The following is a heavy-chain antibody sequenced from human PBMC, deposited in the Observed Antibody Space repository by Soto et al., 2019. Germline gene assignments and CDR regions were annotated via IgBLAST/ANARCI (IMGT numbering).Heavy chain of an antibody. CDR3: ARGDATKIVVTTYYAMDV. CDR1: GGSLSNYG. Sequence: QVQRVPSGAEVKTPGSSVKVSGKASGGSLSNYGISWVRQAPGQGLEWMGGIIPVLGTANYAQKFQGRVTITADESTNLVYMAVTSLRSEDTAVYYCARGDATKIVVTTYYAMDVWGQGTTVTVSS. J-gene: IGHJ6*02. CDR2: IIPVLGTA. D-gene: IGHD4-17*01. V-gene: IGHV1-69*11.